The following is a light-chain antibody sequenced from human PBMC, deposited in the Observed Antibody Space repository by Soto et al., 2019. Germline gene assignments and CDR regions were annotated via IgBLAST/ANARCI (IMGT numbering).Light chain of an antibody. V-gene: IGKV3-15*01. J-gene: IGKJ1*01. Sequence: EIVMTQSPATLFVSPGERATLSCRASQSVSSNLAWYQQKPGQAPRLLIYGASTRATGIPARFSGSGSGTEFTLTISSLQSEDFAVYYCQQYNNWSPRTFCKGNPVEI. CDR3: QQYNNWSPRT. CDR1: QSVSSN. CDR2: GAS.